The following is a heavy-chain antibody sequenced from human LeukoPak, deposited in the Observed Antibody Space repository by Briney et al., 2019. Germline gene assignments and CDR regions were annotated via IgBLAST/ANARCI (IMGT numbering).Heavy chain of an antibody. J-gene: IGHJ3*02. CDR3: ASEVGYCSSTSCLADAFDI. CDR2: INHSGST. Sequence: SETLSLTCAVYGGSFSGYYWSWIRQPPGKGLEWIGEINHSGSTNYNPSLKSRVTISVDTSKNQFSLKLSSVTAADTAVYYCASEVGYCSSTSCLADAFDIWDQGTWSPSLQ. CDR1: GGSFSGYY. V-gene: IGHV4-34*01. D-gene: IGHD2-2*01.